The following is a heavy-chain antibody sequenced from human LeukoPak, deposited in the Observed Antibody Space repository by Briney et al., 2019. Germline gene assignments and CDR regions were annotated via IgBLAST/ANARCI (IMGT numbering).Heavy chain of an antibody. V-gene: IGHV4-59*01. CDR3: VRGPYGSSISNWFDP. CDR2: IYYSGRT. CDR1: SGSISSYY. D-gene: IGHD3-10*01. J-gene: IGHJ5*02. Sequence: SETLSLTCSVSSGSISSYYWSWIRQPPGKGLEWIGYIYYSGRTSYNPSLKSRVTISVDTSKNHFSLTLSSVTAADTAVYYCVRGPYGSSISNWFDPWGQGLLVTVSS.